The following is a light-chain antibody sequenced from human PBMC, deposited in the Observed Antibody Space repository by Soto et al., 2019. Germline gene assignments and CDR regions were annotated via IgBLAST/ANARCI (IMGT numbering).Light chain of an antibody. CDR1: QDIKQY. J-gene: IGKJ5*01. V-gene: IGKV1-33*01. CDR2: DTS. CDR3: QQYDNLPIT. Sequence: DIQMTQSPSSLSASVGDRVTITCQARQDIKQYLNWYQQKPGKAPNLLIYDTSVLETGVPSRFSGSGSGTDGTFTISSLKTEDSATYYCQQYDNLPITFGQGTRLEIK.